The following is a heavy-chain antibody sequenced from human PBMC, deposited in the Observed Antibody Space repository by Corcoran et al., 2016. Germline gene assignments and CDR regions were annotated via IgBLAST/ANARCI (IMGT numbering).Heavy chain of an antibody. J-gene: IGHJ4*02. V-gene: IGHV4-39*01. CDR3: ARYYYGSCWIPFDY. CDR1: GGSISSSRYY. D-gene: IGHD6-13*01. Sequence: QLQLQESGPGLVKPSETLSLTCTVSGGSISSSRYYWGWIRQPPGKGLEWIGSIYYSGSTYYNPSLKSRVTISVDTSKNQFYLKLSSVTAADTSVYYCARYYYGSCWIPFDYWGQGTLVTVSS. CDR2: IYYSGST.